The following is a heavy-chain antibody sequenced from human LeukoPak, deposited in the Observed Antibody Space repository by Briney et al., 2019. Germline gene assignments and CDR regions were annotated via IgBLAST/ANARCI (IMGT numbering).Heavy chain of an antibody. D-gene: IGHD3-3*01. CDR3: AKSVAIYFYYGLDV. V-gene: IGHV3-23*01. J-gene: IGHJ6*02. CDR1: GFTFSSYA. CDR2: ITGSGGST. Sequence: GGSLRLSCAASGFTFSSYAMSWVPPTPGQELEGVSAITGSGGSTYYADSVKGRFTISRDNSKNTLFLQMNSLRAEDTAPYYCAKSVAIYFYYGLDVWGQGTTVTVSS.